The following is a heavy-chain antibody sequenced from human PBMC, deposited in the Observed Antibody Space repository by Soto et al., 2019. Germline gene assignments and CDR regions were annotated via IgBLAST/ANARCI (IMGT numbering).Heavy chain of an antibody. CDR2: AWNDGQTA. J-gene: IGHJ4*02. Sequence: LVESGGGVAQPGMSLRLSCATSGFSFSTSGMHWVRQAPGKGLEWVAVAWNDGQTAHYVDSVKGRFTVSRDYSKNTLYLQMNSLRDEDTAVYYCARDGSHYDVDYWGQGTLVTVSS. D-gene: IGHD4-4*01. CDR3: ARDGSHYDVDY. CDR1: GFSFSTSG. V-gene: IGHV3-33*01.